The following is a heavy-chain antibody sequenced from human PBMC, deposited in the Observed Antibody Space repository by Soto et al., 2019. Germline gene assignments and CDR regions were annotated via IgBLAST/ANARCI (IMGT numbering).Heavy chain of an antibody. CDR1: GFTFSSYW. J-gene: IGHJ6*02. D-gene: IGHD3-22*01. CDR2: INSDGSST. V-gene: IGHV3-74*01. CDR3: ARRPPYYDSSGYYYYYYYGMDV. Sequence: GSLRLSCAASGFTFSSYWMHWVRQAPGKGLVWVSRINSDGSSTSYADSVKGRFTISRDNAKNTLYLQMNSLRAEDTAVYYCARRPPYYDSSGYYYYYYYGMDVWGQGTTVTVSS.